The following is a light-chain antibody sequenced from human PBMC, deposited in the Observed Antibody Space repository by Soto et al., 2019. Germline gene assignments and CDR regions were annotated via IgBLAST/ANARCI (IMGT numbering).Light chain of an antibody. Sequence: VLTQSPVTLSLSPGERATLSCRASQSVNAYLAWYQQKPGQAPRPLIYDASVRATGIPARFSGSGSGTDFTLTISSLEPEDSAVYYCQQHLGRHTFGQGTKVDIK. CDR2: DAS. J-gene: IGKJ1*01. V-gene: IGKV3-11*01. CDR1: QSVNAY. CDR3: QQHLGRHT.